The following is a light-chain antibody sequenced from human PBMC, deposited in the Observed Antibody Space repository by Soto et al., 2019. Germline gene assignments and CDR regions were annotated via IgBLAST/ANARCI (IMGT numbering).Light chain of an antibody. Sequence: ESILTQSPGTLSLSPGERATLSCRASQTVNSRHLNWYQHKPGQAPRLLIYGASITAAGIPDRFSGSRSGADFSLTITRLEPEDSAVYYCQQFDSSWPACTFGQGTKLEI. CDR1: QTVNSRH. V-gene: IGKV3-20*01. CDR3: QQFDSSWPACT. J-gene: IGKJ2*02. CDR2: GAS.